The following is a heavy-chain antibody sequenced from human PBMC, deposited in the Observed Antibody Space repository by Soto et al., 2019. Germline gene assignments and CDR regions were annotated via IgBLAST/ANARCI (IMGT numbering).Heavy chain of an antibody. J-gene: IGHJ6*02. D-gene: IGHD1-26*01. CDR1: GGSFSGYY. CDR3: ARGREWELPQYYYYGMDV. Sequence: QVQLQQWGAGLLKPSETLSLTCAVYGGSFSGYYWSWIRQPPGKGLEWIGEINHSGSTNYNPSLKSRVTISVDMSKNQFSLKLSSVTAADTAVYYCARGREWELPQYYYYGMDVWGQGTTVTVSS. V-gene: IGHV4-34*01. CDR2: INHSGST.